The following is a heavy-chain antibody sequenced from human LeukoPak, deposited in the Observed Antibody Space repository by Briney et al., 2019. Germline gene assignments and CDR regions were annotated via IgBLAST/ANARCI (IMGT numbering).Heavy chain of an antibody. CDR1: GGSISSSSYY. CDR2: IYYSGST. J-gene: IGHJ5*02. Sequence: SETLSLTCTVSGGSISSSSYYWGWIRQPPGKGLEWIGSIYYSGSTYYNPSLKSRVTISVDTSKNQFSLKLSSVTAADTAVYYCARDDSSSRYHEGSWFDPWGQGTLVTVSS. D-gene: IGHD6-13*01. V-gene: IGHV4-39*02. CDR3: ARDDSSSRYHEGSWFDP.